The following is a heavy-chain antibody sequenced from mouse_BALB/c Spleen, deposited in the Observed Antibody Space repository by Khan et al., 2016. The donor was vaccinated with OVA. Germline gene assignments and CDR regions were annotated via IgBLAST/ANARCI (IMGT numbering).Heavy chain of an antibody. CDR2: IWRGGST. Sequence: QVQLQQSGPGLVQPSQSLSITCTVSGFSLTTYGVHWVRQSPGKGLEWLGVIWRGGSTDYNAPFMSRLSIRKDNSKSQDFFKMNSLQAEDTDVYYCARNSYMYDFTYWGQGTLVTVSA. J-gene: IGHJ3*01. D-gene: IGHD2-14*01. CDR3: ARNSYMYDFTY. CDR1: GFSLTTYG. V-gene: IGHV2-2*01.